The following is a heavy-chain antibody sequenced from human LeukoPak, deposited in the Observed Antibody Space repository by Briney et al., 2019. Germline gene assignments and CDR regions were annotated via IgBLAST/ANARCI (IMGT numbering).Heavy chain of an antibody. CDR2: IITIFGPS. CDR3: ARDAGRHYFDY. CDR1: GDTFISYA. Sequence: GASVRVSCKASGDTFISYAINWVRQAPGQGLERMRKIITIFGPSNYAQKFQGRVTITAGESTTTADMELSSLRSEDTAVYYCARDAGRHYFDYWGQGTLVTVSS. J-gene: IGHJ4*02. V-gene: IGHV1-69*15.